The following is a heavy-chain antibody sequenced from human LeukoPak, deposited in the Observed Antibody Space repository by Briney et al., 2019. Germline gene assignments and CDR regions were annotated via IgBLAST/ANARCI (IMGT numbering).Heavy chain of an antibody. CDR1: GYSFPIYW. CDR2: IYPSNSDT. CDR3: ARHSYDDILTGTTPPDY. Sequence: GESLRISCQASGYSFPIYWIVWVRQVSGKGLEWLGIIYPSNSDTRYSPSFQGRVTISVDTSVTTAYLQLSSLQTSDTAIYYCARHSYDDILTGTTPPDYWGQGTLLTISS. J-gene: IGHJ4*02. V-gene: IGHV5-51*01. D-gene: IGHD3-9*01.